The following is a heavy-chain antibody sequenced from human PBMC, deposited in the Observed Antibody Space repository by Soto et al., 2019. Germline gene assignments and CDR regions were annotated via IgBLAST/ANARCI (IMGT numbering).Heavy chain of an antibody. J-gene: IGHJ4*02. D-gene: IGHD3-10*01. CDR2: IYWDDGK. CDR1: GFSLSTSGVG. Sequence: QITLKESGLTLVKPTQTLTLTCSFSGFSLSTSGVGVGWIRQPPGRALEWLAVIYWDDGKRYSPFLQSRLTNTKDTSKNHVVLTMTNMDPVDTATYYCAHRRVNYGFDSWGQGNLVTVSS. CDR3: AHRRVNYGFDS. V-gene: IGHV2-5*02.